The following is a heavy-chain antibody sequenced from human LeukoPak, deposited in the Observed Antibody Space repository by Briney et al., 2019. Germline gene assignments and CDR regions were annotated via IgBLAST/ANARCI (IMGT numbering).Heavy chain of an antibody. CDR3: ARIRLGYCSSTSCLPLGFDP. CDR2: IIPIFGTA. V-gene: IGHV1-69*06. CDR1: GGTFSSYA. Sequence: SVKVSCKASGGTFSSYAISWVRQAPGQGLEWMGGIIPIFGTANYAQKFQGRVTITADKSTSTAYMELSGLRSEDTAVYYCARIRLGYCSSTSCLPLGFDPWGQGTLVTVSS. J-gene: IGHJ5*02. D-gene: IGHD2-2*01.